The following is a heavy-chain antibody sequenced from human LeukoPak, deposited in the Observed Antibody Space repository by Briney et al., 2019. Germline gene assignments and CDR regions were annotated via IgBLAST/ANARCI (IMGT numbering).Heavy chain of an antibody. CDR3: ARVPAAAGTFDY. D-gene: IGHD6-13*01. Sequence: GGSLRLSCAASGFTFGSYWMSWVRQAPGKGLEWVANIKQDGSEKYYVDSVKGRFTISRDNAKNSLYLQMNSLRAEDTAVYYCARVPAAAGTFDYWGQGTLVTVSS. V-gene: IGHV3-7*03. J-gene: IGHJ4*02. CDR2: IKQDGSEK. CDR1: GFTFGSYW.